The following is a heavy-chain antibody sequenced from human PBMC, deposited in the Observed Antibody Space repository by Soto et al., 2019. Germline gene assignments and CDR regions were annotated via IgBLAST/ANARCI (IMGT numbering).Heavy chain of an antibody. D-gene: IGHD6-6*01. CDR3: ARSSITPRLFMYTFDY. CDR1: GGSITSSSHY. V-gene: IGHV4-39*01. CDR2: IYYDGNT. J-gene: IGHJ4*02. Sequence: SETLSLTCTVSGGSITSSSHYWGWIRQPPGKGLECIGNIYYDGNTYYNPSLKCRVTISLDTSKNQFSLRLNSVTAADTAVYYCARSSITPRLFMYTFDYWGQGTLVTVSS.